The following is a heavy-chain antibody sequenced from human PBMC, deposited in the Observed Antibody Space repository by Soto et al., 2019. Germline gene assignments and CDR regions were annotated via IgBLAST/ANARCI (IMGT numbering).Heavy chain of an antibody. D-gene: IGHD3-10*01. CDR3: ARGPFRPSAMDV. V-gene: IGHV1-2*02. CDR2: IDPKSGGT. CDR1: GPTFIAYY. Sequence: QLVQSGAEVKKPGASVKVSCKTSGPTFIAYYIHWVRQAPGQGLEWMGWIDPKSGGTTYEQKFLGRVTMTRDTSINTAYMELNTLTSDDTALYYCARGPFRPSAMDVWGQGTTVTVSS. J-gene: IGHJ6*02.